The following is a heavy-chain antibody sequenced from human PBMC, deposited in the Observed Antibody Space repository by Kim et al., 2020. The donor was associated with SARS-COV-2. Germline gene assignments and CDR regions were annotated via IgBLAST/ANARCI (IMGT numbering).Heavy chain of an antibody. J-gene: IGHJ4*02. D-gene: IGHD1-1*01. CDR3: TRAKVATNAFDS. V-gene: IGHV3-74*01. Sequence: YADSVKGRLTVSRDNAKNTLYLQMNRLRADDTAVYYCTRAKVATNAFDSWGQGILVTVSS.